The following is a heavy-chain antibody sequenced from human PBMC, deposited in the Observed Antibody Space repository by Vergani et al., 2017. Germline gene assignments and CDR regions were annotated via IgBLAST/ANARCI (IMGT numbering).Heavy chain of an antibody. Sequence: QVQLQQWGAGLLKPSETLSLTCAVYGGSFSGYYWSWIRQPPGKGLEWIGEINHSGSTNYNPSLKSRVTISVDTSKNQFSLKLSSVTAADTAVYYCARGKPGYSSSWYGSHWFDPWGQGTLVTVSS. CDR3: ARGKPGYSSSWYGSHWFDP. CDR1: GGSFSGYY. J-gene: IGHJ5*02. CDR2: INHSGST. V-gene: IGHV4-34*01. D-gene: IGHD6-13*01.